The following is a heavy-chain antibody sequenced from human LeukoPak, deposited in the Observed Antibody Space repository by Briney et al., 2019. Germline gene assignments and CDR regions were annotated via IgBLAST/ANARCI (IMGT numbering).Heavy chain of an antibody. V-gene: IGHV4-4*02. D-gene: IGHD6-13*01. CDR1: GDSISNSML. CDR2: KYRSGTT. J-gene: IGHJ6*02. CDR3: ARDYSSSWYGMDV. Sequence: PSETLSLTCTMSGDSISNSMLCSWVRQPPGKGLEWVGEKYRSGTTNYNPYLKSRVTISTDNSKNQVSLELNSVTAADTAVYFCARDYSSSWYGMDVWGQGTTVTVSS.